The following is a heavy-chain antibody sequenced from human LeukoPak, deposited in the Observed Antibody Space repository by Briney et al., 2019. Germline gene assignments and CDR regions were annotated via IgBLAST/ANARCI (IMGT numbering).Heavy chain of an antibody. D-gene: IGHD1-26*01. Sequence: GASVKVSCKASGNTFTDDYIHWVRQAPGQGLESMGSINPTGDGTHYAQKFQGRISMTRDTSITTAYMELSSLRSDDTAVYYCAGSGSYLPEFDYWGQGTLVTVSS. CDR1: GNTFTDDY. V-gene: IGHV1-2*02. CDR3: AGSGSYLPEFDY. J-gene: IGHJ4*02. CDR2: INPTGDGT.